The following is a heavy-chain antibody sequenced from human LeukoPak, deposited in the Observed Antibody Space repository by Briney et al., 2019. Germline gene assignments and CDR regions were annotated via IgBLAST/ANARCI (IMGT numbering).Heavy chain of an antibody. V-gene: IGHV5-51*01. J-gene: IGHJ5*02. Sequence: GESLKISFKASGXSFASYCIGWVRQMPGKGLEWMGVIYPGDSTTLYSPSFQGRVTISADKSITTAYLQWSSLKASDTAMYYCARGDIVVVTATQGYNWFDAWGQGTLVTVSS. D-gene: IGHD2-21*02. CDR3: ARGDIVVVTATQGYNWFDA. CDR2: IYPGDSTT. CDR1: GXSFASYC.